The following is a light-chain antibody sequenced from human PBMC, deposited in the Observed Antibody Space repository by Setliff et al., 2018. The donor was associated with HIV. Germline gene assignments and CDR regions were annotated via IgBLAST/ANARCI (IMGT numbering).Light chain of an antibody. CDR3: SSYTTSSTPYV. J-gene: IGLJ1*01. CDR1: SSDVGGYNY. Sequence: QSVLTQPASVSGSPGQSITISCTGTSSDVGGYNYVSWYQQHLGKAPKLMIYEVSNRPSGVSNRFSGSKSGNTASLTISGLQAEDEADYYCSSYTTSSTPYVFGTGTKVTVL. V-gene: IGLV2-14*01. CDR2: EVS.